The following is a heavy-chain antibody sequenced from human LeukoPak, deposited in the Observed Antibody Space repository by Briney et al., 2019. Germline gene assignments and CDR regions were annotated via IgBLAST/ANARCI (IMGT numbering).Heavy chain of an antibody. CDR1: GYTFTRYG. CDR2: ISAYNGNT. CDR3: ARDWDGVAAAGTDWYFDL. D-gene: IGHD6-13*01. J-gene: IGHJ2*01. V-gene: IGHV1-18*01. Sequence: GASVKVSCKASGYTFTRYGISWVRQAPGQGLEWMGWISAYNGNTNYAQKLQGRVTMTTDTSTSTAYMELRSLRSDDTAVYYCARDWDGVAAAGTDWYFDLWGRGTLVTVSS.